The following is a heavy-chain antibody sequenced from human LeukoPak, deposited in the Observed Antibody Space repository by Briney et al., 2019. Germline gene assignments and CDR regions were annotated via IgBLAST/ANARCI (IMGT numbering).Heavy chain of an antibody. CDR3: AKARYSSSWYHFDY. CDR2: ISGSGGST. CDR1: GFTFGSYA. D-gene: IGHD6-13*01. Sequence: GGSLRLSXAASGFTFGSYAMSWVRQAPGKGLEWVSAISGSGGSTYYADSVKGRFTISRDNSKNTLYLQMNSLRVEDTAIYYCAKARYSSSWYHFDYWGQGTLVTVSS. J-gene: IGHJ4*02. V-gene: IGHV3-23*01.